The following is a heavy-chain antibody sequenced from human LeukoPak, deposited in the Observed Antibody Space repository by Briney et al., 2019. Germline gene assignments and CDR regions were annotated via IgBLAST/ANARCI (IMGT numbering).Heavy chain of an antibody. CDR1: ALTFSSHA. D-gene: IGHD2-8*01. CDR2: ISGGGGQT. CDR3: ANNVWQ. J-gene: IGHJ1*01. V-gene: IGHV3-23*01. Sequence: GGSLRLSCAASALTFSSHAMSWVRQAPGKGLEWVSAISGGGGQTYYADSVKGRFTISRDNSKDTLYLQMNNLKAKDTAVYYCANNVWQWGQGTLVTVSS.